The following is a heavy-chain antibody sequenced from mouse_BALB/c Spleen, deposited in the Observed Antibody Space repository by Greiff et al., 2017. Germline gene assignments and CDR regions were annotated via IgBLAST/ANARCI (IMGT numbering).Heavy chain of an antibody. J-gene: IGHJ1*01. V-gene: IGHV6-6*02. D-gene: IGHD1-1*01. CDR1: GFTFSSYW. CDR3: TSGNYGYFDV. Sequence: DVKLQESGGGLVQPGGSMKLSCVASGFTFSSYWMSWVRQSPEKGLEWVAEIRLKSDNYATHYAESVKGKFTISRDDSKSRLYLQMNSLRAEDTGIYYCTSGNYGYFDVWGAGTTVTVSS. CDR2: IRLKSDNYAT.